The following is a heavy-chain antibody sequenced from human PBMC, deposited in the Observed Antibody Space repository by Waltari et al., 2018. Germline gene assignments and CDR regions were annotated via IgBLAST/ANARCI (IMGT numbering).Heavy chain of an antibody. D-gene: IGHD2-2*01. CDR1: GFTFGSFW. CDR2: IRGDGGAK. J-gene: IGHJ4*02. CDR3: ATSKDAPGNS. V-gene: IGHV3-7*01. Sequence: EVQLVESGGGLVQPGGSLRLSCAAYGFTFGSFWMSWVRQAPGKGWGGLSNIRGDGGAKFYVESVRGRFTISRDNAENSLYLQMNTLRAEDTALYYCATSKDAPGNSWGQGTLVTVSS.